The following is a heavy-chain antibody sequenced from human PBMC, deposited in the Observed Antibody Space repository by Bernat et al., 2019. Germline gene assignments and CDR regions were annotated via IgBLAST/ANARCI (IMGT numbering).Heavy chain of an antibody. D-gene: IGHD2-21*02. CDR3: TRERGDLALSYFDY. V-gene: IGHV3-53*02. CDR2: LYSGGSA. Sequence: EVQLVESGGGLIQPGGSLRLSCVASGLTVSNNYMSWVRQVAGKGLEWLAVLYSGGSAYYADSVKGRFTISRDNSRNTLFLQMSSLRVDDTAVYYCTRERGDLALSYFDYWGQGTLVTVSS. J-gene: IGHJ4*02. CDR1: GLTVSNNY.